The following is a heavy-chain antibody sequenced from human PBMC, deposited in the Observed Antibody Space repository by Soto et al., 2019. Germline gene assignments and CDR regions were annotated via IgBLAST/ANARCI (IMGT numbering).Heavy chain of an antibody. CDR3: ARDARALIAVAGTVDAFGI. J-gene: IGHJ3*02. Sequence: SETLSLTCAISGYSISSGYSWGWIRQPPGKGLEWIGSIYQRGSTYYNPSLKSRGTISVDTSKNQFSLKLGSVTAADTAVYYCARDARALIAVAGTVDAFGIWGQGTMVTVSS. V-gene: IGHV4-38-2*02. D-gene: IGHD6-19*01. CDR2: IYQRGST. CDR1: GYSISSGYS.